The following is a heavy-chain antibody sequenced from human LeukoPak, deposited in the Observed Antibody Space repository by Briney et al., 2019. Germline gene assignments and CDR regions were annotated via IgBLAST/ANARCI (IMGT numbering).Heavy chain of an antibody. V-gene: IGHV3-48*02. D-gene: IGHD4-17*01. Sequence: GGSLRLSCAASGFRLSPYSMNWVRQAPGKGLEWVSYISTTSSIIYYADSVKGRFTISRDNAKNTVYLQMNSLRDEDTAVYYCARRHGDYVGSFVYWGQGTLVTVSS. J-gene: IGHJ4*02. CDR2: ISTTSSII. CDR3: ARRHGDYVGSFVY. CDR1: GFRLSPYS.